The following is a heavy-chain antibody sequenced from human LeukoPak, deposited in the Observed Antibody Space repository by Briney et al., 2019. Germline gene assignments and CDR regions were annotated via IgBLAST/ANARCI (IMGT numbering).Heavy chain of an antibody. D-gene: IGHD6-13*01. CDR1: DYSVSSNSAA. CDR3: ARGPQLVGYYYIDV. CDR2: TYYRSKWYN. Sequence: SQTLSLTRAISDYSVSSNSAAWNWIRQSPSRGLEWLGRTYYRSKWYNDYAVSVKSRITINPDTSKNQFSLQLNSVTPEDTAVYYCARGPQLVGYYYIDVWGKGTTVTVSS. V-gene: IGHV6-1*01. J-gene: IGHJ6*03.